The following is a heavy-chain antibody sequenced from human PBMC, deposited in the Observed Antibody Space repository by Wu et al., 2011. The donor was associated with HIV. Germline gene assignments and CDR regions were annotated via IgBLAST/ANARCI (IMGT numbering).Heavy chain of an antibody. J-gene: IGHJ4*02. CDR1: GYIFTGYY. V-gene: IGHV1-2*02. D-gene: IGHD3-10*01. Sequence: QVQLLQSGAEVKKPGASVKVSCRASGYIFTGYYIHWMRQAPGQGPEWMGYINPNSGGTDYAQKFQGRVTMTRDTSISTAYMELSRLMSDDTAVYYCARDPGFGSPGAQGTLV. CDR3: ARDPGFGSP. CDR2: INPNSGGT.